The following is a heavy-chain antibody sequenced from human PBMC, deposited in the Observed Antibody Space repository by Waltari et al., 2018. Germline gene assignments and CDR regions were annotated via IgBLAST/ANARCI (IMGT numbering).Heavy chain of an antibody. J-gene: IGHJ5*02. D-gene: IGHD3-10*01. CDR2: IFYSGST. Sequence: QLQLQESGPGLVKPSETLSLTCTVSGASISSSSYYWGWIRQPPGKGLEWIGTIFYSGSTYYNPSLKSRVTISVDTSKNQFSLRLSSVTAADTAVYYCASLWFGELLSNWFDPWGQGTLVTVSS. CDR3: ASLWFGELLSNWFDP. CDR1: GASISSSSYY. V-gene: IGHV4-39*01.